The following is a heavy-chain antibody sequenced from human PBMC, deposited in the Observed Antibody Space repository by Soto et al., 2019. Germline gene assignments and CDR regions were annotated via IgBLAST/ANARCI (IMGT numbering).Heavy chain of an antibody. V-gene: IGHV3-9*01. J-gene: IGHJ6*02. CDR3: AKDMWGKQVARYYGMDV. CDR1: GFTFDDYA. D-gene: IGHD6-6*01. Sequence: EVQLVESGGGLVQPGRSLRLSCAASGFTFDDYAMHWVRQAPGKGLEWVSGISWNSGSIGYADSVKGRFTISRDNAKNSLYLQMNSLRAEDTALYYCAKDMWGKQVARYYGMDVWGQGTTVTVSS. CDR2: ISWNSGSI.